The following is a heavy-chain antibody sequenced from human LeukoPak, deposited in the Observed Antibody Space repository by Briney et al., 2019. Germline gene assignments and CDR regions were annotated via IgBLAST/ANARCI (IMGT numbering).Heavy chain of an antibody. CDR1: GFTFSRFG. V-gene: IGHV3-30*02. CDR3: GSGYSSGWYYFDY. Sequence: GGSLRLSCAASGFTFSRFGMHWVRQAPGKGLEWVTFIWYDGSNKYYADSVKGRFTISRDNSKNTLYLQMNSLRAEDTAVYYCGSGYSSGWYYFDYWGQGTLVTVSS. D-gene: IGHD6-19*01. J-gene: IGHJ4*02. CDR2: IWYDGSNK.